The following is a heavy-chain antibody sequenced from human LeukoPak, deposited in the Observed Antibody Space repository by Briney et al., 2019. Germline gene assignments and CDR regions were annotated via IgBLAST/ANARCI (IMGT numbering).Heavy chain of an antibody. CDR3: ARERSPGAQDY. CDR2: SNSDTT. Sequence: PGGSLRLSCVASGFTVSSNYMSCVRRAPGKGLEWVSLSNSDTTYHAESVKGRFTISRDNAKNSLYLQMNSLRAEDTAVYYCARERSPGAQDYWGQGTLVTVSS. CDR1: GFTVSSNY. D-gene: IGHD3-10*01. J-gene: IGHJ4*02. V-gene: IGHV3-69-1*02.